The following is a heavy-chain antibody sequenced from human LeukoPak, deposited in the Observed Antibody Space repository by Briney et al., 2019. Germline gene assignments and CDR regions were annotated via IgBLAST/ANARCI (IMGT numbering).Heavy chain of an antibody. CDR2: IKEDGSEM. CDR1: GFTFSRSS. V-gene: IGHV3-7*01. CDR3: ARGRRWNDY. J-gene: IGHJ4*02. Sequence: PGGSLRLSCAASGFTFSRSSMGWVRQAPGKGLEWVASIKEDGSEMYYVDSVKGRFTISRDNTKNSLYLQMNSLRAEDTAVYYCARGRRWNDYWGQGTLVTVSS. D-gene: IGHD4-23*01.